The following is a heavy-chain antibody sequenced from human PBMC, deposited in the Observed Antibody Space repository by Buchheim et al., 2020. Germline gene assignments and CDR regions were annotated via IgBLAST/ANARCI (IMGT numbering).Heavy chain of an antibody. CDR2: ISSSGNTI. Sequence: QVHLVESGGALVKPGGSLRLSCAASGFTFSDSYMSWIRQAPGNGLEWVSYISSSGNTIYYADSVKGRFTISRDNAKNSLYLQMNSLSAEDTAVYYCAKDLISGYWGQGTL. D-gene: IGHD3-10*01. J-gene: IGHJ4*02. V-gene: IGHV3-11*01. CDR1: GFTFSDSY. CDR3: AKDLISGY.